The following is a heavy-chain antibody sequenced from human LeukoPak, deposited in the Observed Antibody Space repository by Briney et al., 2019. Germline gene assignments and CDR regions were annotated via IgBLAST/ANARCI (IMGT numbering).Heavy chain of an antibody. CDR1: GFTFSSYE. V-gene: IGHV3-48*03. D-gene: IGHD5-18*01. J-gene: IGHJ4*02. CDR3: AKDQSSYGLPEYYFDY. CDR2: ISSSGSTI. Sequence: PGGSLRLSCAASGFTFSSYEMNWVRQAPGKGLEWVSYISSSGSTIYYADSVKGRFTISRDNAKNSLYLQMNSLRAEDTAVYYCAKDQSSYGLPEYYFDYWGQGTLVTVSS.